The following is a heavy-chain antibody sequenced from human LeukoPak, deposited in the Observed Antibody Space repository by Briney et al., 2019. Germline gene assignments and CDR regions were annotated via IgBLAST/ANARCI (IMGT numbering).Heavy chain of an antibody. V-gene: IGHV3-23*01. D-gene: IGHD6-13*01. CDR1: GFTFSSYA. CDR2: ISGSGGRT. CDR3: ARGSSWSSWYFDY. J-gene: IGHJ4*02. Sequence: PGGSLRLSCAASGFTFSSYAMTWVRQAPGKGLEWASGISGSGGRTYYADSVKGRFTISRDNSKNTLYLQMNSLRAEDTAVYYCARGSSWSSWYFDYWGQGTLVTVSS.